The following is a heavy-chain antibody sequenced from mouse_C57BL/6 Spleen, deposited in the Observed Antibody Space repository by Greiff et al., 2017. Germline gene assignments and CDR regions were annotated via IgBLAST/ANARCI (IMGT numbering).Heavy chain of an antibody. J-gene: IGHJ4*01. Sequence: QVQLQQSGAELVMPGASVKLSCKASGYTFTSYWMHWVKQRPGQGLEWIGEIDPSDSYTNYNQKFKGKSTLTVDKSSSTAYMQLSSLTSEDSAVYYCARNYGSSYRYAMDYWGQGTSVTVSS. CDR2: IDPSDSYT. CDR3: ARNYGSSYRYAMDY. D-gene: IGHD1-1*01. V-gene: IGHV1-69*01. CDR1: GYTFTSYW.